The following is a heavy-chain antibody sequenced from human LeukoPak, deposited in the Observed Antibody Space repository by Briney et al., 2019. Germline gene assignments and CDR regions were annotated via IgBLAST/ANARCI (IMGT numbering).Heavy chain of an antibody. J-gene: IGHJ4*02. V-gene: IGHV4-34*01. D-gene: IGHD5-24*01. CDR2: INHSGST. CDR3: ARLRQRDGYNFEPIDY. CDR1: GGSFSGYY. Sequence: SETLSLTCAVYGGSFSGYYWRWIRQPPGKGLEWIGEINHSGSTNYNPSLKSRVTISVDTSKNQFSLKLSSVTAADTAVYYCARLRQRDGYNFEPIDYWGQGTLVTVSS.